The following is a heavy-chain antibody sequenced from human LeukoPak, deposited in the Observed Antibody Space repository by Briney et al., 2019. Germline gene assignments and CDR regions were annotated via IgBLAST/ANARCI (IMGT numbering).Heavy chain of an antibody. Sequence: QAGGSLRLSCAASGFTFSSYGMSWVRQAPGKGLEWVSAISPSGDNTYYADSMKGRFTISRDNSRNTLYLQVNTLRAADTALYYCAKTDCTSTSCYIGWFDPWGQGTLVTVSS. D-gene: IGHD2-2*02. CDR1: GFTFSSYG. CDR2: ISPSGDNT. V-gene: IGHV3-23*01. CDR3: AKTDCTSTSCYIGWFDP. J-gene: IGHJ5*02.